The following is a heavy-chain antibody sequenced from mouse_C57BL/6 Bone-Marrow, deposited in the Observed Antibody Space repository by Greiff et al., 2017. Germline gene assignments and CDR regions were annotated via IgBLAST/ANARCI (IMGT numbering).Heavy chain of an antibody. Sequence: QVQLQQPGAELVKPGASVKLSCKASGYTFTSYWMQWVKQRPGQGLEWIGEIDPSDSYTNYNQKFKGKATLTVDTSSSTAYMQLSSLTSEDSAVYYCARYYYGSSYDYLGQSTTLTVAP. D-gene: IGHD1-1*01. CDR3: ARYYYGSSYDY. CDR1: GYTFTSYW. CDR2: IDPSDSYT. V-gene: IGHV1-50*01. J-gene: IGHJ2*01.